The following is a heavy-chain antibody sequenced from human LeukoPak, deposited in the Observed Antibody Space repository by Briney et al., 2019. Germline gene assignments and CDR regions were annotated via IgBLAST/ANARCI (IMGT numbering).Heavy chain of an antibody. Sequence: GGSLRLSCAASGFTFSSYGMHWVRQAPGKGLEWVAAIWYDGSNKYYADSVKGRVTISRDNSKNTLYLQMNSLRAEDTAVYYCARDSKGDSGMVPWGQGTLVTVSS. CDR3: ARDSKGDSGMVP. V-gene: IGHV3-33*01. CDR1: GFTFSSYG. D-gene: IGHD5-18*01. J-gene: IGHJ5*02. CDR2: IWYDGSNK.